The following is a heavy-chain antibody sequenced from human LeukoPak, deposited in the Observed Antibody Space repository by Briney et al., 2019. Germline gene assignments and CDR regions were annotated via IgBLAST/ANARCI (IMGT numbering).Heavy chain of an antibody. CDR3: ARMAATIEDY. Sequence: AGGTLRLSCAASGFTFSSYSMNWVRQAPGQGLEWVSSISSSSSYIYYADSVKGRFTISRDNAKNSLYLQMNSLRAEDTAVYYCARMAATIEDYWGQGTLVTVSS. J-gene: IGHJ4*02. CDR2: ISSSSSYI. D-gene: IGHD5-24*01. CDR1: GFTFSSYS. V-gene: IGHV3-21*01.